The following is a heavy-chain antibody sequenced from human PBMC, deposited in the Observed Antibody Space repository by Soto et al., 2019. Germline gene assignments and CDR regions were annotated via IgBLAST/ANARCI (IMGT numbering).Heavy chain of an antibody. V-gene: IGHV4-61*01. Sequence: QVQLQESGQGLVKPSETLSLTCTVSGGSFSSGSYYWSWIRQPPGKGLEWIGFLSYSGSTNYSPSLKSGVTISIDTSKNQSSLKLSSVTAADTAVYYWARESGWFDPWGQGTLVTVSS. D-gene: IGHD3-10*01. CDR3: ARESGWFDP. CDR2: LSYSGST. CDR1: GGSFSSGSYY. J-gene: IGHJ5*02.